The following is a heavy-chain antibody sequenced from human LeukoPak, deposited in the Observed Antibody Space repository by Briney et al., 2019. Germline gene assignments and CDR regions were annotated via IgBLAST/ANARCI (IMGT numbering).Heavy chain of an antibody. CDR2: ISSSGSTI. Sequence: GGSLRLSCAASGFTFSSYEMNWVRQAPGKGLEWVSYISSSGSTIYYADSVKGRFTISRDNAKNSLYLQMNSLRAEDTAVYYCARARIVGAMDYWGQGTLVTVSS. CDR1: GFTFSSYE. J-gene: IGHJ4*02. D-gene: IGHD1-26*01. CDR3: ARARIVGAMDY. V-gene: IGHV3-48*03.